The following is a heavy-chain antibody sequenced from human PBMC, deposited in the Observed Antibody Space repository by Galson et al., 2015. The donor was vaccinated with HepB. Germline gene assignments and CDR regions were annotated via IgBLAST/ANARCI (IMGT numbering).Heavy chain of an antibody. D-gene: IGHD1-26*01. Sequence: LRLSCAASGFTFSSYAMSWVRQAPGKGLEWVSAISGSGGSTYYADPVKGRFTISRDNSKNTLYLQMNSLRAEDTAVYYCAKDGGGSYWETETLDYWGQGTLVTVSS. CDR2: ISGSGGST. CDR3: AKDGGGSYWETETLDY. V-gene: IGHV3-23*01. CDR1: GFTFSSYA. J-gene: IGHJ4*02.